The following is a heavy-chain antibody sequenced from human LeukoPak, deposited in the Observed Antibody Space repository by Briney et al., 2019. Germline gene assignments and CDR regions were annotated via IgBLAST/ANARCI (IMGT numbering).Heavy chain of an antibody. D-gene: IGHD4-17*01. V-gene: IGHV3-15*01. CDR3: TTTTVTTGY. Sequence: GGXXRLSCAASGFTFSNAWMSWVGQAPGKGLEWVGRIKSKTDGGTTDYAAAGKGRFTISREETKNTMYLQMNSLKTEDTAVYYCTTTTVTTGYWGQGTLVTVSS. J-gene: IGHJ4*02. CDR1: GFTFSNAW. CDR2: IKSKTDGGTT.